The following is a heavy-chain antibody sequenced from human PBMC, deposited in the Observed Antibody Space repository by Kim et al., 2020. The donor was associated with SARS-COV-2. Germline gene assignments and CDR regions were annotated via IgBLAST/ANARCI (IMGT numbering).Heavy chain of an antibody. J-gene: IGHJ3*02. CDR3: ARDPGQQLVTRLSTQNAFDI. CDR1: GFTFSSYS. Sequence: GGSLRLSCAASGFTFSSYSMNWVHQAPGKGLEWVSSISSSSSYIYYADSVKGRFTISRDNAKNSLYLQMNSLRAEDTAVYYCARDPGQQLVTRLSTQNAFDIWGQGTMVTVSS. D-gene: IGHD6-13*01. CDR2: ISSSSSYI. V-gene: IGHV3-21*01.